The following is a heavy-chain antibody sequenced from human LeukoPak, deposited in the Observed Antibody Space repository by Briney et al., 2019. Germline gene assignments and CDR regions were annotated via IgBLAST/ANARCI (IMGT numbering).Heavy chain of an antibody. J-gene: IGHJ4*02. CDR1: GGTFSSCA. Sequence: ASVKVSCKASGGTFSSCAISWVRQAPGQGLEWMGRIIPILGIANYAQKFQGRVTITADKSTSTAYMELSSLRSEDTAVYYCARDSDSSSWYKIYFDYWGQGTLVTVSS. CDR2: IIPILGIA. V-gene: IGHV1-69*04. CDR3: ARDSDSSSWYKIYFDY. D-gene: IGHD6-13*01.